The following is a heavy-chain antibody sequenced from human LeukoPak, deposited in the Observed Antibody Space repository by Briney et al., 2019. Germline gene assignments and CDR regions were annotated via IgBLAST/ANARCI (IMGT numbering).Heavy chain of an antibody. CDR1: GFMFTSYW. Sequence: PGGSLRLSCAASGFMFTSYWMTWVRQAPGKGLEWVANIKEDGSDKYYADSVKGRFTISRDNAKRSVYLQMYSLRAEDTAVYYCGTSRDTAIEMGGQGTLVTVSS. CDR3: GTSRDTAIEM. D-gene: IGHD5-18*01. CDR2: IKEDGSDK. V-gene: IGHV3-7*01. J-gene: IGHJ4*02.